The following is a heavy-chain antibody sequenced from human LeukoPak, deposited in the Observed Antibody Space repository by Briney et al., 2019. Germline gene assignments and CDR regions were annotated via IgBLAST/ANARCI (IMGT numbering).Heavy chain of an antibody. Sequence: GGSLRLSCAASGFTFSSYAMSWVRQAPGKGLEWVSAISGSGGSTYYADSEKGRFTISRDSAKNSLYLQMNSLGAEDTAVYYCARVGSSTSGYYYYMDVWGKGTTVTVSS. CDR1: GFTFSSYA. CDR3: ARVGSSTSGYYYYMDV. J-gene: IGHJ6*03. D-gene: IGHD2-2*01. CDR2: ISGSGGST. V-gene: IGHV3-23*01.